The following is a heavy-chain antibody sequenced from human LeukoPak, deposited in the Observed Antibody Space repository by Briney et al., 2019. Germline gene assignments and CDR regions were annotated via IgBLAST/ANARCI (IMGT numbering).Heavy chain of an antibody. J-gene: IGHJ4*02. CDR3: ARVRGGYYLDY. Sequence: GGSLRLSCAASGFTFGRYWMNWVRQAPGKGLEWVANIKQAGTEKYYVDSVKGRFTISRDNAKNSLFLQMNSLRAEDTAVYFCARVRGGYYLDYWGQGTLVTVSS. CDR2: IKQAGTEK. CDR1: GFTFGRYW. D-gene: IGHD5-24*01. V-gene: IGHV3-7*04.